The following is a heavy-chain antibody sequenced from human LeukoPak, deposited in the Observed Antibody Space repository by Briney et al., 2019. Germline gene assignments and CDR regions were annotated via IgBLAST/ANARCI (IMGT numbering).Heavy chain of an antibody. CDR2: ICYDGSNK. J-gene: IGHJ3*02. Sequence: GGSLRLSCAASGFTFSSHGMHWVRQAPGKGLEWVAVICYDGSNKYYADSVKGRFTISRDNSKNTLYLQMNSLRAEDTAVYYCARDRGVSGAFDIWGQGTMVTVSS. CDR1: GFTFSSHG. D-gene: IGHD6-25*01. CDR3: ARDRGVSGAFDI. V-gene: IGHV3-33*01.